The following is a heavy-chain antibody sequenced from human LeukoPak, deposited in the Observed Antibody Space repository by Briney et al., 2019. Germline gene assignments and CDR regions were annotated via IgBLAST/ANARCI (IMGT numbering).Heavy chain of an antibody. V-gene: IGHV3-21*01. Sequence: GGSLRLSCAASGFTFSTYSINWVRQAPGKGLEWVSSISSSGDFIYYADSVKGRFTISRDNAENSLYLQMNSLRAEDTAVYYCARVRGAMSHSDYLGQGTLVTVSS. CDR2: ISSSGDFI. CDR1: GFTFSTYS. D-gene: IGHD3-16*01. CDR3: ARVRGAMSHSDY. J-gene: IGHJ4*02.